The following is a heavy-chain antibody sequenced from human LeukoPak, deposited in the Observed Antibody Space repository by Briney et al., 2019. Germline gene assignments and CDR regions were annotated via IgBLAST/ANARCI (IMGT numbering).Heavy chain of an antibody. CDR2: VFYSGST. J-gene: IGHJ4*02. CDR1: GGSISSYY. Sequence: SETLSLTCTVSGGSISSYYWSWIRQPPGKGLEWIGYVFYSGSTNYNPSLKSRVTISVDTSKNQFSLKLTSVTAADTAVYYCARVRSDSYAVVDYWGQGTLVTVSS. D-gene: IGHD5-18*01. CDR3: ARVRSDSYAVVDY. V-gene: IGHV4-59*01.